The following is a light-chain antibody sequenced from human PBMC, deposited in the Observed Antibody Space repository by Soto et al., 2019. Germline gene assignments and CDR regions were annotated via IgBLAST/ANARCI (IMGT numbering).Light chain of an antibody. CDR3: QQHNSFSIT. V-gene: IGKV1-5*03. J-gene: IGKJ5*01. CDR1: QTISSW. CDR2: KAS. Sequence: DIQVTHYTSTLSGSVGDRVTITCRASQTISSWLAWYQQKPGEAPKLLIYKASTLKSGVPSRFSGSGSGTEFTLTISSLQPDDFATYYCQQHNSFSITFGQRTRPEV.